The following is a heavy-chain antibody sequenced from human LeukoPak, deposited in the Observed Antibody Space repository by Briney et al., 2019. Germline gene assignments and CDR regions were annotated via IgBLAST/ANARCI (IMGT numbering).Heavy chain of an antibody. CDR2: IYYSGST. V-gene: IGHV4-59*12. CDR3: ARDSLTIFGVVPIDY. D-gene: IGHD3-3*01. J-gene: IGHJ4*02. Sequence: SETLSLTCTVSGDSISNYYWSWIRQSRGKGLEWIGYIYYSGSTNYNPSLKGRVTISVDTSKNQFSLKLSSVTAADTAVYYCARDSLTIFGVVPIDYWGQGTLVTVSS. CDR1: GDSISNYY.